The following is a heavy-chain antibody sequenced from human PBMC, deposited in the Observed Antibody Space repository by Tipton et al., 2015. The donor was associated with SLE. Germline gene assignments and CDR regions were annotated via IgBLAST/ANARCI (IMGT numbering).Heavy chain of an antibody. V-gene: IGHV4-59*04. CDR2: FHSSGST. CDR3: ARGMLTWRGAILGVDV. J-gene: IGHJ6*02. D-gene: IGHD3-10*02. Sequence: TLSLTCTVSGGSTGGSYWSWIRQTPGKGLEWIGYFHSSGSTYYRPSLQSRLTMSVDSAKNQFSLKVTSVTAADTAVYYCARGMLTWRGAILGVDVWGQGTTVNVSS. CDR1: GGSTGGSY.